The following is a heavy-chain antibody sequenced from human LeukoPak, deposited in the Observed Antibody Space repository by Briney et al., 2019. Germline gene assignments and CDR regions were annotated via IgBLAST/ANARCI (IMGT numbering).Heavy chain of an antibody. Sequence: GGSLRLSCAASGFTFSSYGMHWVRQAPGKGLDWAAVIWYDGSNKYYADSVKGRFTISRDNSKNTLYLQMNSLRAEDTAVYYCARDRKGYCSSTSCYPTDYWGQGTLVTVSS. CDR3: ARDRKGYCSSTSCYPTDY. V-gene: IGHV3-33*01. CDR2: IWYDGSNK. CDR1: GFTFSSYG. J-gene: IGHJ4*02. D-gene: IGHD2-2*01.